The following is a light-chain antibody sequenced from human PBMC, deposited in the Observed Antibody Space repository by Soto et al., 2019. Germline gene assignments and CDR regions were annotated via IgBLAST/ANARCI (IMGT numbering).Light chain of an antibody. J-gene: IGLJ1*01. V-gene: IGLV3-21*02. CDR3: QVWDNNYDHYV. CDR1: NIGGKS. CDR2: DDG. Sequence: LTQPPSVSVAPGQTARITCGGNNIGGKSLHWYQQKPGQAPVLVVYDDGDRPSGIPERFSGSNSGNTATLTISRVEAGDETDYYCQVWDNNYDHYVFGTGTKVTVL.